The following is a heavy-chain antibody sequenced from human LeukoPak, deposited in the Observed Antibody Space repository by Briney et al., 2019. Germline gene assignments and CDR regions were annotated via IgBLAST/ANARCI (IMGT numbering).Heavy chain of an antibody. Sequence: PSQTLSLACAVSGGSISSGGYSWSWIRQPPGKGLEWIGYIYHSGSTYYNPSLKSRVTTSVDRSKNQFSLKLSSVTAADTAVYYCARGRITDGMDVWGKGTTVTVSS. D-gene: IGHD2-15*01. CDR1: GGSISSGGYS. CDR3: ARGRITDGMDV. V-gene: IGHV4-30-2*01. J-gene: IGHJ6*04. CDR2: IYHSGST.